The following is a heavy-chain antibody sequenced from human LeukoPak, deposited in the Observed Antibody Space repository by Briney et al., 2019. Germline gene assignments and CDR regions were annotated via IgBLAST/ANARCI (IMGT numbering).Heavy chain of an antibody. D-gene: IGHD5-12*01. J-gene: IGHJ4*02. Sequence: SVKVSCKASGGTFSRYAIGWVRQAPGQGLEWMGGIIPIFGTANYAQKFQGRVTITADESTSTAYMEVSSLRSEDTAVYYCARAYSGYDFFDYWGQGILVTVSS. V-gene: IGHV1-69*13. CDR2: IIPIFGTA. CDR1: GGTFSRYA. CDR3: ARAYSGYDFFDY.